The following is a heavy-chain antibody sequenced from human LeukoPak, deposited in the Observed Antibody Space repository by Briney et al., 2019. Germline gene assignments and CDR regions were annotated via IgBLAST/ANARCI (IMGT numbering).Heavy chain of an antibody. Sequence: GGSLRLSCAASGFTFSNHAMNWVRQAPGKGLEWVSAISGSGYKTFYADSVKGRFTISRDNAKNTLYLQMNSLRADDTAVYYCARSRWLGAFDYWGQGTLVTVSS. CDR2: ISGSGYKT. CDR3: ARSRWLGAFDY. D-gene: IGHD6-19*01. J-gene: IGHJ4*02. CDR1: GFTFSNHA. V-gene: IGHV3-23*01.